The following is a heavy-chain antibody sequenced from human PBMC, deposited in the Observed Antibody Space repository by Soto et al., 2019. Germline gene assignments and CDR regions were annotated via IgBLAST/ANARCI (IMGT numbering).Heavy chain of an antibody. D-gene: IGHD4-17*01. CDR1: GFTFSNAW. Sequence: EVQLVDSGGGLVKPGGSLRLSCAASGFTFSNAWMSWVRQAPGKGLEWVGRIKSKTDGGTTDNAAPVKGRFTISRDDSKTTLYLQMNSLKTEDTDVYYCTTETYGDYLDYWGQGTLVTVSS. CDR3: TTETYGDYLDY. J-gene: IGHJ4*02. V-gene: IGHV3-15*01. CDR2: IKSKTDGGTT.